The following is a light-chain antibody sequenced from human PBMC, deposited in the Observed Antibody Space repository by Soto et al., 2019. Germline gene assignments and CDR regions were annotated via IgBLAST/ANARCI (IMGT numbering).Light chain of an antibody. CDR1: QGNNNY. J-gene: IGKJ4*01. V-gene: IGKV1-27*01. CDR3: QQRSNWPPALS. Sequence: DILLTQSPSSLSSFVGDRVTITCRASQGNNNYLAWYQQKPGKVPKLLIYAASTLQSGVPSRFSGSGSETDFTLTISSLEPEDFAVYYCQQRSNWPPALSFGGGTKVDIK. CDR2: AAS.